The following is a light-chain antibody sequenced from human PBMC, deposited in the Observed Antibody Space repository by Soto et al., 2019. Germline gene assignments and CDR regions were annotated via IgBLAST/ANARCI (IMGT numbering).Light chain of an antibody. J-gene: IGKJ1*01. CDR2: DAS. V-gene: IGKV3-15*01. Sequence: EIVMTQSPATLSVSPGERATLSCRASQSVSSNLARYQQRPGQAPRLLIYDASTRATGIPARFSGSGSGTEFTFTISSLQSEDFAVYYCQQYNNWPPWTFGQGTKVEIK. CDR3: QQYNNWPPWT. CDR1: QSVSSN.